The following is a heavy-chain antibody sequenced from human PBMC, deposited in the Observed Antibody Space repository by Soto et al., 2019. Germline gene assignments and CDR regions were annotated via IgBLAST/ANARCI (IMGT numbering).Heavy chain of an antibody. V-gene: IGHV3-53*01. CDR3: ARDGVPYYYYYYGMDV. D-gene: IGHD3-16*01. CDR1: GFTVSSNY. CDR2: IYSGGST. J-gene: IGHJ6*02. Sequence: GGSLRLSCAASGFTVSSNYMSWVRQAPGKGLEWVSVIYSGGSTYYADSVKGRFTISRDNSKNTLYLQMNSLRAEDTAVYYCARDGVPYYYYYYGMDVWGQGTTVTVSS.